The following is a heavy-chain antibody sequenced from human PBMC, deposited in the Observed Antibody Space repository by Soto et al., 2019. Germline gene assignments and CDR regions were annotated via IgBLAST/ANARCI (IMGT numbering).Heavy chain of an antibody. CDR1: GFTFSDYY. Sequence: EGSLRLSCAASGFTFSDYYMSWIRQAPGKGLEWVSYISSSGSTIYYADSVNGRFPISRDNDNNSLYLQMNSLRAEDTAVDYCARVSRNYAQVGYWGQGTLVTVSS. CDR2: ISSSGSTI. J-gene: IGHJ4*02. CDR3: ARVSRNYAQVGY. V-gene: IGHV3-11*01. D-gene: IGHD2-2*01.